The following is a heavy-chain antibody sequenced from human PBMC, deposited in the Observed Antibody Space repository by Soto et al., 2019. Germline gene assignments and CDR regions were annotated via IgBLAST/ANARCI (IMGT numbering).Heavy chain of an antibody. J-gene: IGHJ6*02. Sequence: SQTLSLTCAISGDSVSSNSAAWNWIRQSPSRGLEWLGRTYYRSKWYNDYAVSVKSRITINPDTSKNQFSLQLNSVTPEDTAVYYCARDNEIPVAGNNSSKQKNYGMDVWGQGTTVTVSS. CDR3: ARDNEIPVAGNNSSKQKNYGMDV. V-gene: IGHV6-1*01. D-gene: IGHD6-19*01. CDR1: GDSVSSNSAA. CDR2: TYYRSKWYN.